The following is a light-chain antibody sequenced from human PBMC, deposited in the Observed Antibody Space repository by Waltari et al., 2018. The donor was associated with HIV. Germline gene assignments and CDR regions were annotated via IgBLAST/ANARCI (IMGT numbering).Light chain of an antibody. CDR3: QQYNSYSVR. Sequence: DIQMTQSPSTLSASVGDRVTITCRASQSINNWLAWYQQKPGKAPQLLIYKASNLESGVPSRFSGSGSGTEYTLTISSLQPDDFATYYCQQYNSYSVRFGQGTKVEI. V-gene: IGKV1-5*03. CDR2: KAS. CDR1: QSINNW. J-gene: IGKJ1*01.